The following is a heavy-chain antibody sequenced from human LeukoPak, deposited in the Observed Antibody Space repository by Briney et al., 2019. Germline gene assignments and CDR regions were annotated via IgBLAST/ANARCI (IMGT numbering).Heavy chain of an antibody. D-gene: IGHD3-3*01. CDR1: GGSISSSSYY. CDR2: IYYSGST. CDR3: ATQSITIFGVVIPGTFDY. V-gene: IGHV4-39*01. Sequence: PSETLSLTCTVSGGSISSSSYYWGCIRRPPGKGLEWIGSIYYSGSTYYNPSLKSRVTISVDTSKNQFSLKLSSVTAADTAVYYCATQSITIFGVVIPGTFDYWGQGTLVTVSS. J-gene: IGHJ4*02.